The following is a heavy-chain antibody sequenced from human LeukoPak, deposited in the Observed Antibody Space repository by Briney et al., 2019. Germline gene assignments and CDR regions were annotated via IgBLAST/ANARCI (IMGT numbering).Heavy chain of an antibody. D-gene: IGHD6-13*01. CDR3: APYSTRWDAFDI. V-gene: IGHV1-2*02. J-gene: IGHJ3*02. CDR1: GYTFTGDY. CDR2: INPNSGGT. Sequence: ASVKVSCKASGYTFTGDYMLWVRQAPGQGLEWMGWINPNSGGTNYAQKFQGRVTMTRDTSISTAYMELSRLRSDDTAVYYCAPYSTRWDAFDIWGQGTMVTVSS.